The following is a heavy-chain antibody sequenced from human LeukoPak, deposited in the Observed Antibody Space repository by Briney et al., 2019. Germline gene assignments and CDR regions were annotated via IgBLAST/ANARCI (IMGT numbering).Heavy chain of an antibody. D-gene: IGHD2-2*01. Sequence: GGSLRLSCAASGFIFSTYAMTWVRQAPGKGLEWVSAISGSGDSAYYADSVKGRFTISRDNSQNTLYLQMNSLRAEDTAVYYCAKGRRGCTSTSCYYRFDYWGQGTLVTVSS. V-gene: IGHV3-23*01. CDR2: ISGSGDSA. CDR1: GFIFSTYA. J-gene: IGHJ4*02. CDR3: AKGRRGCTSTSCYYRFDY.